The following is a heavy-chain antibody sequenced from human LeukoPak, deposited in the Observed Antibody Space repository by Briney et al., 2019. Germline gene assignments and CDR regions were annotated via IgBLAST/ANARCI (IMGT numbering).Heavy chain of an antibody. J-gene: IGHJ4*02. CDR2: MNPNSGNT. CDR3: ARGLGYSSGWDIDY. CDR1: GYTFTSYD. D-gene: IGHD6-19*01. Sequence: SMKVSCKASGYTFTSYDINWVRQATGQGLEWMGWMNPNSGNTGYAQKFQGRVTMTRNTSISTAYMELSSLRSEDTAVYYCARGLGYSSGWDIDYWGQGTLVTVSS. V-gene: IGHV1-8*01.